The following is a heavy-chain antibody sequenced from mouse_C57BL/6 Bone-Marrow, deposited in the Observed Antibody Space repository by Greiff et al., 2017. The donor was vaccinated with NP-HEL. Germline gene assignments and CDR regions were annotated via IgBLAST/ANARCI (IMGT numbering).Heavy chain of an antibody. Sequence: EVKLMESEGGLVQPGSSMKLSCTASGFTFSDYYMAWVRQVPEKGLEWVANINYDGSSTYYLDSLKSRFIISRDNAKNILYLQMSSLKSEDTATYYCARGEAYYGSSYYFDYWGQGTTLTVSS. CDR1: GFTFSDYY. D-gene: IGHD1-1*01. J-gene: IGHJ2*01. CDR3: ARGEAYYGSSYYFDY. V-gene: IGHV5-16*01. CDR2: INYDGSST.